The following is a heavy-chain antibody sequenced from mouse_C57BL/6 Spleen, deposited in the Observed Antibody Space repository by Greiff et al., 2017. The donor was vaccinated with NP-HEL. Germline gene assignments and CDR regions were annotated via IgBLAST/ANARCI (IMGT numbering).Heavy chain of an antibody. CDR3: ARRATPTPWFAY. CDR2: IDPSDSYT. Sequence: QVQLQQPGAELVKPGASVKLSCKASGYTFTSYWMQWVKQRPGQGLEWIGEIDPSDSYTNYNQKFKGKATLTVNTSSSTAYMQLSSLTSEDSAVYYCARRATPTPWFAYWGQGTLVTVSA. D-gene: IGHD2-10*01. CDR1: GYTFTSYW. V-gene: IGHV1-50*01. J-gene: IGHJ3*01.